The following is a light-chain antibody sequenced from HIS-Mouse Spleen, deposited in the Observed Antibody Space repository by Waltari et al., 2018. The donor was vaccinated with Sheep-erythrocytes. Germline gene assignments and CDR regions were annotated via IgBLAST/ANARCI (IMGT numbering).Light chain of an antibody. V-gene: IGLV1-47*01. J-gene: IGLJ2*01. Sequence: QSVLTQPPSASGTPGQRVTISCSGSSSNIGSNYVYWYQQLPGTAPKLLIYRNNRRPSGVPDRFSGSGSGTDFTLTISSLQAEDVAVYYCQQYYSTPLTFGGGTK. CDR3: QQYYSTPLT. CDR1: SSNIGSNY. CDR2: RNN.